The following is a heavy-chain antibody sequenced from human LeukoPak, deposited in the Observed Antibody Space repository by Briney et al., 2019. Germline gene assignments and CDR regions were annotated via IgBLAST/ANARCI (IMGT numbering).Heavy chain of an antibody. CDR2: INSDGSST. J-gene: IGHJ4*02. CDR3: AKVPVVAATRLVYFDY. D-gene: IGHD2-15*01. Sequence: GGSLRLSCEASGFTFSNYWMHWVRQAPGKGLVWVSRINSDGSSTTYADSVKGRFTISRDNSKNTLYLQMNSLRAEDTAVYYCAKVPVVAATRLVYFDYWGQGTLVTVSS. CDR1: GFTFSNYW. V-gene: IGHV3-74*01.